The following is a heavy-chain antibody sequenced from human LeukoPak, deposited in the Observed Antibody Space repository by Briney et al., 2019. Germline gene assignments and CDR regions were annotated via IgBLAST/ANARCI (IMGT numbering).Heavy chain of an antibody. V-gene: IGHV4-4*08. D-gene: IGHD4-11*01. Sequence: SETLSLTCTVSGGSISSYYWSWIRQPPGKGLEWIGRIYTSGSTNYNPSLKSRVTISVDTSKNQFSLKLSSVTAADTAVYYCARGGGPGYSKGNWFDPWGQGTLVTVSS. CDR2: IYTSGST. CDR3: ARGGGPGYSKGNWFDP. CDR1: GGSISSYY. J-gene: IGHJ5*02.